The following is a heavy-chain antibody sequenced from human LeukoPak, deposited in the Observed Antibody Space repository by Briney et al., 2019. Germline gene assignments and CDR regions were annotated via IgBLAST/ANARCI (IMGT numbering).Heavy chain of an antibody. Sequence: GGSLRLSCSAPGFTFSSYGMHWVRQAPGKGLEWVAVISYDGSNKYYADSVKGRFTISRDNSKNTLYLQMNSLRAEDTAVYYCAKDKEQQLSNFDYWGQGTLVTVSS. J-gene: IGHJ4*02. CDR3: AKDKEQQLSNFDY. CDR2: ISYDGSNK. D-gene: IGHD6-13*01. V-gene: IGHV3-30*18. CDR1: GFTFSSYG.